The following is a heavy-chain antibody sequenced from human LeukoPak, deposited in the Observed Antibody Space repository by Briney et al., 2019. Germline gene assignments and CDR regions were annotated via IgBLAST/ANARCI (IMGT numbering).Heavy chain of an antibody. J-gene: IGHJ3*02. V-gene: IGHV1-2*02. CDR3: ARAVVGATAAFDI. CDR2: INPNSGGT. Sequence: ASVKVSCKASGYTFTGYYMHWVRQAPGQGLEWMGWINPNSGGTNYAQKFQGRVTMTRDMSTSTVYMELSSLRSEDTAVYYCARAVVGATAAFDIWGQGTMATVSS. CDR1: GYTFTGYY. D-gene: IGHD1-26*01.